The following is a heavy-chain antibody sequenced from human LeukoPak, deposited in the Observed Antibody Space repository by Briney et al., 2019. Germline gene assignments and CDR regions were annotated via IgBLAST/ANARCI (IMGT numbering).Heavy chain of an antibody. CDR1: GVSISSYY. CDR3: ARGRGIAVAGRYFDY. Sequence: SETLSLTCTVSGVSISSYYWSWIRQPPGKGLEWIGYIYYSGSTNYNPSLKSRVTISVDTSKNQFSLKLSSVTAADTAVYYCARGRGIAVAGRYFDYWGQGTLVTVSS. CDR2: IYYSGST. D-gene: IGHD6-19*01. V-gene: IGHV4-59*12. J-gene: IGHJ4*02.